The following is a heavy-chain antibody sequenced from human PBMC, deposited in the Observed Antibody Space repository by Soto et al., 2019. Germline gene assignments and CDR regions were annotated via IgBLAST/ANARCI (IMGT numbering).Heavy chain of an antibody. CDR2: ISSNGGST. V-gene: IGHV3-64D*06. D-gene: IGHD3-10*01. CDR3: VNGLQQNMVHAFDI. Sequence: GGSLRLSCSASGFTFSRYAMHWVRQAPGKGMEYVSAISSNGGSTYYADSVKGRFTISRDNSKNTLYLQMSSLRAEDTAVYYCVNGLQQNMVHAFDIWGQGTMVTVSS. CDR1: GFTFSRYA. J-gene: IGHJ3*02.